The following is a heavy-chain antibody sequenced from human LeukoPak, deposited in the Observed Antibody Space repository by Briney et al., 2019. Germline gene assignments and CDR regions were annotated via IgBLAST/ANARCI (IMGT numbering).Heavy chain of an antibody. V-gene: IGHV1-69*06. CDR3: ARGAQDMDIRPYYFDY. J-gene: IGHJ4*02. CDR2: IIPIFGTA. Sequence: SVKVSCKASGGTFSSYAISWVRQAPGQGLEWMGGIIPIFGTANYAQKFQGRVTITADKSTSTAYMELSSLRSEDTAVYYCARGAQDMDIRPYYFDYWGQGTLVTVSS. D-gene: IGHD2-2*03. CDR1: GGTFSSYA.